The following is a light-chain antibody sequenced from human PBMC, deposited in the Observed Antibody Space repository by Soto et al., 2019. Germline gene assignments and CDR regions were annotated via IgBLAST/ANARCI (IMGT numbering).Light chain of an antibody. CDR1: QGIRNY. CDR2: TAS. J-gene: IGKJ4*01. V-gene: IGKV1-9*01. CDR3: QQLNSYPLT. Sequence: DIQLTQSPSFLSASVGDRVTITCRASQGIRNYLAWYQRKPGKAPKLLIYTASTLHSGVPSRFSGSGSGTEFTLTISSLQPEDFATYYCQQLNSYPLTFGGGTKVEIK.